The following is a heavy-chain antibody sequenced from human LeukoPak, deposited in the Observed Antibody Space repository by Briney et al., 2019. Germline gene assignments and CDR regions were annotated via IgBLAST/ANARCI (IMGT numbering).Heavy chain of an antibody. D-gene: IGHD6-19*01. CDR2: IWYDGSNK. CDR3: AKDEDSSGAPTDY. J-gene: IGHJ4*02. V-gene: IGHV3-33*06. Sequence: GRSLRLSCAASGFTLSSYGMHWVRQAPGKGLEWVAAIWYDGSNKYYADSVKGRFTISRDNSKNTLYLQMNSLRAEDTAVYYCAKDEDSSGAPTDYWGQGTLVTVSS. CDR1: GFTLSSYG.